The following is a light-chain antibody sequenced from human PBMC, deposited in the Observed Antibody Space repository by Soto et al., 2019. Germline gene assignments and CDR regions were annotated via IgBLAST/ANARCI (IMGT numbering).Light chain of an antibody. Sequence: QSALTQPPSASGTPGQRVTISCSGSSSNIGGNSVNWYQHLPGTAPKILMYSDDERPSGVPDRFSGSKSGTSASLAISGLQSEDEADYYCAAWDDNLNGPVFGGGTKLIVL. CDR2: SDD. J-gene: IGLJ2*01. V-gene: IGLV1-44*01. CDR1: SSNIGGNS. CDR3: AAWDDNLNGPV.